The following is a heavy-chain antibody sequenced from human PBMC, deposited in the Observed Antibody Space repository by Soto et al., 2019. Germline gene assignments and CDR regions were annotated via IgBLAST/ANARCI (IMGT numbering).Heavy chain of an antibody. D-gene: IGHD3-22*01. CDR2: ISNNGINK. CDR1: GFTFSSYT. V-gene: IGHV3-30-3*01. J-gene: IGHJ4*02. CDR3: AKNPGYYYDSTGYHFDY. Sequence: PGGSLRLSCVASGFTFSSYTMYWVREAPGKGLEWVAGISNNGINKDYVDSVKGRFTISRDNSKNTLYLQMNSLRAEDTSVYYFAKNPGYYYDSTGYHFDYWGQGTLVTVSS.